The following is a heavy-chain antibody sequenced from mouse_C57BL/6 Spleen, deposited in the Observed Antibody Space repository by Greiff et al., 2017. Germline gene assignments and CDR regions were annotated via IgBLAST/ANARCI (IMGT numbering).Heavy chain of an antibody. CDR2: IDPSDSYT. CDR1: GYTFTSYW. D-gene: IGHD2-2*01. Sequence: QVQLQQSGAELVMPGASVKLSCKASGYTFTSYWMHWVKQRPGQGLEWIGEIDPSDSYTNYNQKFKGKSTLTVDKSSSTAYMQLSSLTSEDSAVYYCARSKGGYESFFAYWGQGTLVTVSA. J-gene: IGHJ3*01. CDR3: ARSKGGYESFFAY. V-gene: IGHV1-69*01.